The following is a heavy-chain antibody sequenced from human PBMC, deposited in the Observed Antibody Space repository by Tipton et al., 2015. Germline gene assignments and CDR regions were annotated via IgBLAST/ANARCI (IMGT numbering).Heavy chain of an antibody. Sequence: LRLSCAVSGYSISSGYYWSWIRQPPGKGLEWIGYIYYSGSTNYNPSLKSRVTISVDTSKNQFSLKLRSVTAADTAVYYCAREAYSSSGLIFDYWGQGTLVTVSS. CDR1: GYSISSGYY. D-gene: IGHD6-6*01. V-gene: IGHV4-61*01. CDR3: AREAYSSSGLIFDY. CDR2: IYYSGST. J-gene: IGHJ4*02.